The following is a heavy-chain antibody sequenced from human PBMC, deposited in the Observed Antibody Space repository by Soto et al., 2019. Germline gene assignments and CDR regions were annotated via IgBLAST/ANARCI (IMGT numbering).Heavy chain of an antibody. D-gene: IGHD3-3*01. CDR2: INHSGST. Sequence: SETLSLTCAVYGGSFSGYYWSWIRQPPGKGLEWIGEINHSGSTNYNPSLKSRVTISVDTSKNQFSLKLSSVTAADTAVYYCARVTVGGITIFGVGGWFDPWGQGTLVTVSS. CDR1: GGSFSGYY. CDR3: ARVTVGGITIFGVGGWFDP. J-gene: IGHJ5*02. V-gene: IGHV4-34*01.